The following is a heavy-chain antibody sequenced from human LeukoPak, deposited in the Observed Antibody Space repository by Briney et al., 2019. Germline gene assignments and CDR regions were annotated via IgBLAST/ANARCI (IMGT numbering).Heavy chain of an antibody. Sequence: GGSLRLSRAASGFTFTNYAMTWVRQAPGKGLEWVSVIGASGADTYYSDSVKGRFTISRDNSQNTLFLHMSSLRSEDTAVYYCARVPRLFFGRGGFDPWGQGTLVTVSS. V-gene: IGHV3-23*01. CDR1: GFTFTNYA. J-gene: IGHJ5*02. CDR3: ARVPRLFFGRGGFDP. D-gene: IGHD3-3*01. CDR2: IGASGADT.